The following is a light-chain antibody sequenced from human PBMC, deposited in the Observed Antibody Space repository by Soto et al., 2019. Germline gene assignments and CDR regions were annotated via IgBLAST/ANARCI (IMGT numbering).Light chain of an antibody. J-gene: IGKJ1*01. CDR2: GAS. V-gene: IGKV3-20*01. Sequence: EIVLTQSPGTLSLSPGERTKLSCRASQSVSNSYLAWYQQRPGQAPRLLIYGASTRATGIPDRFSGSGSGTDFTLTIIGLEPEDFAVYFCQQYVSSPWTFGQGTKVDIK. CDR3: QQYVSSPWT. CDR1: QSVSNSY.